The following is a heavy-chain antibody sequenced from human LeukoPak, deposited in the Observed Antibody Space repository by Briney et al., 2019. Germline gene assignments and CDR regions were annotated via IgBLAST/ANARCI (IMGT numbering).Heavy chain of an antibody. J-gene: IGHJ4*02. D-gene: IGHD3-3*01. CDR1: GGSISSYY. CDR3: ARGVDFWSGYYIDY. V-gene: IGHV4-59*01. Sequence: PSETLSLTCTVSGGSISSYYWSWIRQPPGKGLEWIGYIYHSGSTNYNPSLKSRVTISVDTSKNQFSLKLSSVTAADTAVYYCARGVDFWSGYYIDYWGQGTLVTVSS. CDR2: IYHSGST.